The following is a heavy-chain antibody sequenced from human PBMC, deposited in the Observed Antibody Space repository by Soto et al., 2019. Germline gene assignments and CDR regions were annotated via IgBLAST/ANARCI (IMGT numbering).Heavy chain of an antibody. CDR3: ARAPPGYCSSTSCPWGFDYYYYYMDV. CDR2: IYYSEST. V-gene: IGHV4-61*01. J-gene: IGHJ6*03. D-gene: IGHD2-2*01. Sequence: SETLSLTCTVSGVSVTSSRYYWSWIRQPPGKGLEWIAYIYYSESTNYNPSLKSRITISVDTSKNQFSLKLSSVTAADTAVYYCARAPPGYCSSTSCPWGFDYYYYYMDVWGKGTTVTVSS. CDR1: GVSVTSSRYY.